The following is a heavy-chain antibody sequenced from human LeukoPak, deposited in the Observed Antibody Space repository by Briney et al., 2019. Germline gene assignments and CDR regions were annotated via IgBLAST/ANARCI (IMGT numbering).Heavy chain of an antibody. Sequence: SETLSLTCTVSGDSISSYYWTWIRQPPGKGLEWIGYIFHSGTTSYNPSLKSRVTISIDTSNNQFSLKLNSVTAADTAVYYCARHGAVAISYSCDIWGEGTMVTVSS. V-gene: IGHV4-59*08. J-gene: IGHJ3*02. D-gene: IGHD3-3*01. CDR3: ARHGAVAISYSCDI. CDR1: GDSISSYY. CDR2: IFHSGTT.